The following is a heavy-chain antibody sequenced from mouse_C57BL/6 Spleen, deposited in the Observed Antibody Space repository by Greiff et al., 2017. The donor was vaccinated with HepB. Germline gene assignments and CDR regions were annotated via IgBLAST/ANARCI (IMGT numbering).Heavy chain of an antibody. V-gene: IGHV1-64*01. CDR3: ARGYYYGSSYCDY. Sequence: QVQLQQPGAELVKPGASVKLSCKASGYTFTSYWMHWVKQRPGQGLEWIGMIHPNSGSTNYNEKFKSKATLTVDKSSSTAYMQLSSLTSEDSAVYYCARGYYYGSSYCDYWGQGTTLTVSS. CDR2: IHPNSGST. J-gene: IGHJ2*01. D-gene: IGHD1-1*01. CDR1: GYTFTSYW.